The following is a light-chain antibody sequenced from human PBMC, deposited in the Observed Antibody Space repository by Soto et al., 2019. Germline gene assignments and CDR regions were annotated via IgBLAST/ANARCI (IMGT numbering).Light chain of an antibody. CDR3: QQYDSSPYT. J-gene: IGKJ2*01. CDR1: QSVSSTY. Sequence: EIVLTQSPGTLSLSPGERATLSCRASQSVSSTYLAWHQQKPDQAPRLLIYGASSRATGIPDRFSGSGSGTDFTLTISRLEPEDFAVYFCQQYDSSPYTFGQGTKVDIK. CDR2: GAS. V-gene: IGKV3-20*01.